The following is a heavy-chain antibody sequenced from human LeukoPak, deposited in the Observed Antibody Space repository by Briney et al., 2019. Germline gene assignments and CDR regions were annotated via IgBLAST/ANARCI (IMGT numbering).Heavy chain of an antibody. V-gene: IGHV4-34*01. CDR1: GGSFSGYY. CDR2: INHSGNT. D-gene: IGHD3-3*01. Sequence: SETLSLTCAVYGGSFSGYYWSWIRQPPGKGLEWIGEINHSGNTNSNPSLKSRVTMSVDTSKNQFSLKLTSLTAADTAIYYCAALGGSAWWYFDLWGRGTLVTVSS. CDR3: AALGGSAWWYFDL. J-gene: IGHJ2*01.